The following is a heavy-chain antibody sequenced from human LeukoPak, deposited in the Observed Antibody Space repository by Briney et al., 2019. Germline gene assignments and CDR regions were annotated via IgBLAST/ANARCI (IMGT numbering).Heavy chain of an antibody. Sequence: GASVKVSCKASGYTFTGYYMHWVRQAPGQGLEWMGWINPNSGGTNYAQKFQGRVTMTRDTSISTAYMELSRLRSDDTAVYYCARDLGGYSGYGIYFDYWGQGTLVTVSS. V-gene: IGHV1-2*02. D-gene: IGHD5-12*01. CDR1: GYTFTGYY. CDR2: INPNSGGT. CDR3: ARDLGGYSGYGIYFDY. J-gene: IGHJ4*02.